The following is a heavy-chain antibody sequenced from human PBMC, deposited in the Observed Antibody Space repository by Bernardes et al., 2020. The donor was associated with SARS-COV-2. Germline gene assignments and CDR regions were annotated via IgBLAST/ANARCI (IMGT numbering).Heavy chain of an antibody. CDR1: GYTFTDYY. Sequence: ASVKVSCKASGYTFTDYYVHWVRQAPGQGLEWMGRINPNNGDTTYAQNFQAWVTMTRDTSITTAYMELRSLTSEDTALYYCAREKGLRGGFDSWGQGTLVTVSS. J-gene: IGHJ5*01. CDR3: AREKGLRGGFDS. V-gene: IGHV1-2*04. CDR2: INPNNGDT.